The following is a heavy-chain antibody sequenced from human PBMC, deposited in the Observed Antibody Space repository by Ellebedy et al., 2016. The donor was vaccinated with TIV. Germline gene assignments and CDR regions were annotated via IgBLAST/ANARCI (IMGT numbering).Heavy chain of an antibody. Sequence: ASVKVSCXASGYTFTGYYMHWVRQAPGQGLEWMGWISAYNGYTNYAQRLQGRVTMTTDTSTNTVYMELGSLRSDDTAVYYCGRGGPYGAGSLKYFFDHWGQGTLVTVSS. CDR1: GYTFTGYY. CDR2: ISAYNGYT. V-gene: IGHV1-18*04. J-gene: IGHJ5*02. CDR3: GRGGPYGAGSLKYFFDH. D-gene: IGHD3-10*01.